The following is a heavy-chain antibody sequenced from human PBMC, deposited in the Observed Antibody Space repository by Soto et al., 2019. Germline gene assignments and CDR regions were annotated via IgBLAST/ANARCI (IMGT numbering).Heavy chain of an antibody. J-gene: IGHJ4*02. V-gene: IGHV4-34*01. Sequence: SETLSLTCAVYGGSFSGYYWSWIRQPPGKGLEWIGEINHSGSTNYNPSLKSRVTISVDTSKNQFSLKLSSVTAADTAVYYCARFSYSSSWYGAHYWGQGTLVTVSS. CDR3: ARFSYSSSWYGAHY. D-gene: IGHD6-13*01. CDR1: GGSFSGYY. CDR2: INHSGST.